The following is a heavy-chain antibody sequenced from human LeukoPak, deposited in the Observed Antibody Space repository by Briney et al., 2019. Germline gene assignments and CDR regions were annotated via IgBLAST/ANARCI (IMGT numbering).Heavy chain of an antibody. CDR3: ARNRDSDYGPSYWLFAL. CDR1: GGSIGSGSYS. CDR2: VFISGST. V-gene: IGHV4-61*02. D-gene: IGHD4-17*01. Sequence: SETLSLTCTVSGGSIGSGSYSWSWIRQPAGKGLEWIGRVFISGSTNYNPSLKSRASISIDKSKNQFSLKLNSVTAADTAVYYCARNRDSDYGPSYWLFALWGRGTLITVSS. J-gene: IGHJ2*01.